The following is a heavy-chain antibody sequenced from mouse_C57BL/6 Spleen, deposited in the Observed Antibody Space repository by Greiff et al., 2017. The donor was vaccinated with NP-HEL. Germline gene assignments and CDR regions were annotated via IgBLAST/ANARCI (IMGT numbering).Heavy chain of an antibody. Sequence: EVQVVESGGGLVQPGGSLKLSCAASGFTFSDYYMYWVRQTPEKRLEWVAYISNGGGSTYYPDTVKGRFTISRDNAKNTLYLQMSRLKSEDTAMYYCARHPYWGQGTSVTVSS. V-gene: IGHV5-12*01. CDR1: GFTFSDYY. J-gene: IGHJ4*01. CDR2: ISNGGGST. CDR3: ARHPY.